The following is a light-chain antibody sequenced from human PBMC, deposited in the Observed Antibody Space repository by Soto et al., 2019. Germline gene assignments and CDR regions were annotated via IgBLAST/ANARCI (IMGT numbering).Light chain of an antibody. Sequence: EIVLTQSPATLSLSPGEGATLSCRASQSVSSSLAWYQQKPGQAPRLLIYDASNRATGIPARFSGSGSGTDFALTISSLEPEDFAVYYCQHRGNWPRTFGQGTKVEIK. CDR3: QHRGNWPRT. V-gene: IGKV3-11*01. CDR2: DAS. CDR1: QSVSSS. J-gene: IGKJ1*01.